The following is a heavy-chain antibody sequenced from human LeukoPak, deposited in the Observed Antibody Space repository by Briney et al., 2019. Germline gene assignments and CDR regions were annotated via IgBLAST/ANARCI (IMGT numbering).Heavy chain of an antibody. D-gene: IGHD6-13*01. CDR2: INAGNGNT. J-gene: IGHJ5*02. CDR1: RYTFTSYS. CDR3: ARGEIAALNWFDP. V-gene: IGHV1-3*01. Sequence: ASVKVSCMASRYTFTSYSMHLVGQAPGQRLEGIGWINAGNGNTKYSQKFQGRVTSTRDTSASTAYMALSSLRPEDTAVYYCARGEIAALNWFDPWGQGPLVTVSS.